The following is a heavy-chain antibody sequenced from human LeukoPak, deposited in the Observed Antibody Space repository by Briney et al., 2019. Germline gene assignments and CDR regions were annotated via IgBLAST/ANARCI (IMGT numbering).Heavy chain of an antibody. CDR2: IYSGGST. J-gene: IGHJ6*02. CDR3: AREPGMDV. CDR1: GFNFSNYG. V-gene: IGHV3-NL1*01. Sequence: GGSLRLSCAASGFNFSNYGMQWVRQAPGKGLEWVSVIYSGGSTYYADSVKGRFTISRDNSKNTLYLQMNSLRAEDTAMYYCAREPGMDVWGQGTTVTVSS.